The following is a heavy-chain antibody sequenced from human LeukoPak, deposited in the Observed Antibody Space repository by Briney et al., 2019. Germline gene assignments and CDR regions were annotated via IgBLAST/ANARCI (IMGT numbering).Heavy chain of an antibody. D-gene: IGHD3-22*01. Sequence: SQTLSLTCTVSGGSISSGGYYWSWIRQHPGKGLEWIGYIYYSGSTYYNPSLKSRVTISVDTSKNQFSLKLSSVTAADTAVYYCARALLRPLYDSSGYYPYYLDYWGRGTLVTVSS. CDR2: IYYSGST. CDR1: GGSISSGGYY. V-gene: IGHV4-31*03. CDR3: ARALLRPLYDSSGYYPYYLDY. J-gene: IGHJ4*02.